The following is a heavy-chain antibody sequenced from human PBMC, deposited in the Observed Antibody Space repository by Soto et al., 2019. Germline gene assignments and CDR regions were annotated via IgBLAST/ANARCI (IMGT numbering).Heavy chain of an antibody. CDR1: GGSISTSTYF. CDR2: IHEIGNT. Sequence: SETLSLTCTVSGGSISTSTYFWDRIREPRGKGLEWIGSIHEIGNTYYNPSVKSRVTKSIDLSENQCSLRLTSVTASDTAIFFCARAGGRYCSSASCYLFAPWGPGTLVTVSS. CDR3: ARAGGRYCSSASCYLFAP. J-gene: IGHJ5*02. D-gene: IGHD2-2*01. V-gene: IGHV4-39*07.